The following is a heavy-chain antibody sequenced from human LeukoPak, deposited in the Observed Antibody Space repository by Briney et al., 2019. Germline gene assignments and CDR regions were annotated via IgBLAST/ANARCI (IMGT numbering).Heavy chain of an antibody. V-gene: IGHV3-9*01. J-gene: IGHJ4*02. CDR3: AKDVRGAVFYYFDY. CDR2: ISWNSGSI. CDR1: GFTFDDYA. D-gene: IGHD3-10*01. Sequence: SGRSLRLSCAASGFTFDDYAMHWVRQAPGKGLEWVSGISWNSGSIGYADSVKGRFTISRDNAKNSLYLQMNSLRAEDTALYYCAKDVRGAVFYYFDYWGQGTLVTVSS.